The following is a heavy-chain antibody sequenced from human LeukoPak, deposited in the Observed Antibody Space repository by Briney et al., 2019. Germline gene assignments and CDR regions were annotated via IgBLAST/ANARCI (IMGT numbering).Heavy chain of an antibody. V-gene: IGHV4-59*01. CDR1: GGSISSYY. Sequence: SETLSLTCTVSGGSISSYYWSWIRQPPGKGLEWIGYIYYSGSTNYNPSLKSRVTISVDTSKNQFSLKLSSVTAADTAVYYCASSGSYPPPFDYWGQGTLVTVSS. CDR2: IYYSGST. CDR3: ASSGSYPPPFDY. D-gene: IGHD1-26*01. J-gene: IGHJ4*02.